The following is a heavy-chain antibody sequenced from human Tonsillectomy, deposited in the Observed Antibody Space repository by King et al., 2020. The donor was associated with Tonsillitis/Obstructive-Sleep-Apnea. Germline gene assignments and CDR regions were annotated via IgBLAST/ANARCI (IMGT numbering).Heavy chain of an antibody. Sequence: VQLVESGGGLVQPGGSLRLSCAASGFTFSTYWMHWVRQVPRKGLVWVSRINSDGRSTSYADSVKGRFTISRDNAKNTLYLQMNSLRAEDTAVYYCARVGSYDSGSYPYWGRGTLVTVSS. CDR2: INSDGRST. D-gene: IGHD3-10*01. J-gene: IGHJ4*02. V-gene: IGHV3-74*01. CDR3: ARVGSYDSGSYPY. CDR1: GFTFSTYW.